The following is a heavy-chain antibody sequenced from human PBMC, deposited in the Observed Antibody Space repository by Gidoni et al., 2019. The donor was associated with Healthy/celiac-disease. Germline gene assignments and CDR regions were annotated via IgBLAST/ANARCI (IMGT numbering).Heavy chain of an antibody. CDR3: ARAPEYTVTTLYYYYGMDV. D-gene: IGHD4-4*01. Sequence: EVQLVESGGGLVQPGGSLRLSCAASGFTFSSYSMNWVRQAPGKGLEWVSYISSSSSTIYYADSVKGRFTISRDNAKNSLYLQMNSLRDEDTAVYYCARAPEYTVTTLYYYYGMDVWGQGTTVTVSS. CDR1: GFTFSSYS. V-gene: IGHV3-48*02. CDR2: ISSSSSTI. J-gene: IGHJ6*02.